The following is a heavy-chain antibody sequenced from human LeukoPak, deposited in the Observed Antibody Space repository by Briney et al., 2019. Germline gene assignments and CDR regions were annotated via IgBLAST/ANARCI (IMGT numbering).Heavy chain of an antibody. CDR3: ARRDSSGYYYQDAFDI. CDR1: GGSLSSGGYS. D-gene: IGHD3-22*01. J-gene: IGHJ3*02. CDR2: IYHSGST. V-gene: IGHV4-30-2*02. Sequence: PSETLSLTCAVSGGSLSSGGYSWRWIRQPPGKGLEWIGYIYHSGSTYYNPSLKSRVTISVDRSKNQFSLKLSSVTAADTAVYYCARRDSSGYYYQDAFDIWGQGTMVTVSS.